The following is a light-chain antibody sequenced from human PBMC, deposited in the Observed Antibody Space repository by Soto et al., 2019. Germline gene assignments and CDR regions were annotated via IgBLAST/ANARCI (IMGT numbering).Light chain of an antibody. J-gene: IGKJ2*03. Sequence: EIVLTQSPGTLSLSPGERATLSCRASPSVSRSYLAWYQQKPGQAPRLLIYGASSRATGIADRFSGSGSGTDFTLTISRLEPEDFAVYYCQQYGNSPPYSFGQGTKV. CDR2: GAS. CDR1: PSVSRSY. CDR3: QQYGNSPPYS. V-gene: IGKV3-20*01.